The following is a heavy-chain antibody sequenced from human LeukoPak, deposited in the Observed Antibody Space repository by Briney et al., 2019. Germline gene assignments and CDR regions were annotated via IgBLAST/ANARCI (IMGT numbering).Heavy chain of an antibody. V-gene: IGHV3-23*01. Sequence: GGSLRLSCAASGFTFSTYVMRWVREAPGRGLEWGSGISGSGDNTYYADSVKGRFTISRDNSKNTLYLQMNSLRVEDTAVYYCAKGSGYDTDFDYWGQGTLVTVSS. CDR1: GFTFSTYV. CDR3: AKGSGYDTDFDY. J-gene: IGHJ4*02. CDR2: ISGSGDNT. D-gene: IGHD3-9*01.